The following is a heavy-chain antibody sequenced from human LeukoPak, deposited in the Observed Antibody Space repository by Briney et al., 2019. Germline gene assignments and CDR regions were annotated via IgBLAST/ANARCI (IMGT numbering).Heavy chain of an antibody. J-gene: IGHJ5*02. D-gene: IGHD6-19*01. Sequence: GRSLRLSCAASGFTFNSYAMSWVRQAPGEGLEWVSPISGSGGSTYYADTVKGRFTISRDNSKNTLYLHLGSLRPEDMAVYYCARGTRFITVAGTSLSFDPWGQGILVIVAS. V-gene: IGHV3-23*01. CDR1: GFTFNSYA. CDR2: ISGSGGST. CDR3: ARGTRFITVAGTSLSFDP.